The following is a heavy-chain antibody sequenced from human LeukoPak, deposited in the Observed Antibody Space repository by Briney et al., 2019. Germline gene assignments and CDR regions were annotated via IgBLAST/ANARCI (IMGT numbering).Heavy chain of an antibody. J-gene: IGHJ4*02. D-gene: IGHD6-13*01. CDR2: IIPIFGTA. CDR1: GCTFSSYA. CDR3: GRAEGADIAAAAYFDY. Sequence: SVKVSCKASGCTFSSYAISWVRQAPGQGLEWMGGIIPIFGTANYAQKFQGRVTITADESTSTAYMELSSLRSEDTAVYYCGRAEGADIAAAAYFDYWGQGTLVTVSS. V-gene: IGHV1-69*13.